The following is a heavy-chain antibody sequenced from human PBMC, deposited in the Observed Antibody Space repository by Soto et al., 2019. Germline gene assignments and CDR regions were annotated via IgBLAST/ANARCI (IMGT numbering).Heavy chain of an antibody. CDR1: GGTFSSYA. D-gene: IGHD4-17*01. CDR3: ARAADYGDFGNRTEGFDY. CDR2: IIPIFGTE. J-gene: IGHJ4*02. V-gene: IGHV1-69*12. Sequence: QVQLVQSGAEVKKPGSSVKVSCKASGGTFSSYAISWVRQAPGQGLEWMGGIIPIFGTENYAQKFQGRVTITADESTSTADMGLRSLRSEDTAVYYCARAADYGDFGNRTEGFDYWGQGTLVTVSS.